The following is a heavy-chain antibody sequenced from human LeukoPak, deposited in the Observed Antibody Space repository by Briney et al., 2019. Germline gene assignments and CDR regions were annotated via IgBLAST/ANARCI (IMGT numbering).Heavy chain of an antibody. CDR1: SGSISSHY. CDR2: IYTSGST. V-gene: IGHV4-4*07. J-gene: IGHJ5*02. D-gene: IGHD6-13*01. CDR3: ARASYSSSWLSLSWFDP. Sequence: SETLSLTCTVSSGSISSHYWSWIRQPAGKGLEWIGRIYTSGSTTYNPSLKSRVTMSIDTSKNQFSLKLSSVTAADTAVYYCARASYSSSWLSLSWFDPWGQGTLVTVSS.